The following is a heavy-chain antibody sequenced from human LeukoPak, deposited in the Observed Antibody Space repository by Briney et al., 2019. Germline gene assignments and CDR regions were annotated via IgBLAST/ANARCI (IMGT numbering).Heavy chain of an antibody. CDR3: ASLRGRSIAVAGTDY. J-gene: IGHJ4*02. CDR2: IKQDGSEK. V-gene: IGHV3-7*02. Sequence: PGGSLILSCAASGFTFSSYWMSWVRQAPGKGLEWVANIKQDGSEKYYVDSVKGRFTISRDNAKNSLYLQMNSLRAEDTAVYYCASLRGRSIAVAGTDYWGQGTLVTVSS. D-gene: IGHD6-19*01. CDR1: GFTFSSYW.